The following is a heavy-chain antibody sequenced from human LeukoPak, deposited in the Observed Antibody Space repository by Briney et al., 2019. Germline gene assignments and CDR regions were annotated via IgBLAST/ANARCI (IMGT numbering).Heavy chain of an antibody. CDR1: GGSISSYY. CDR3: ARDTNLPPYGMDV. V-gene: IGHV4-59*01. CDR2: IYYSGST. D-gene: IGHD1-1*01. J-gene: IGHJ6*02. Sequence: SVTLSLTCTISGGSISSYYWSWIRQPPGKGLEWIGYIYYSGSTNYNPSLKSRVTISVDTSKNQFSLKLSSVTAADTAVYYCARDTNLPPYGMDVWGQGTTVTVSS.